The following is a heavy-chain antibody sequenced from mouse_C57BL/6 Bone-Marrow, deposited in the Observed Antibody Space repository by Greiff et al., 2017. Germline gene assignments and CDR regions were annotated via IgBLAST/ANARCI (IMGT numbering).Heavy chain of an antibody. D-gene: IGHD1-1*01. J-gene: IGHJ1*03. Sequence: VQLQQSGAELVRPGASVKLSCTASGFNIKDDYMHWVKQRPEQGLEWIGWIDPENGDTEYASKFQGKATITADKTSNTAYLQLRSLTSEDTSVYYCTAYDGSNWYFDVCGTGTTVTLSS. CDR3: TAYDGSNWYFDV. V-gene: IGHV14-4*01. CDR2: IDPENGDT. CDR1: GFNIKDDY.